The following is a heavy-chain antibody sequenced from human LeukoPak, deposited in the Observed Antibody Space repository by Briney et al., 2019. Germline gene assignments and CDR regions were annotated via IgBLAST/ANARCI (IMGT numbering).Heavy chain of an antibody. CDR2: IYTSGYT. D-gene: IGHD3-22*01. Sequence: PSETLSLTCTVSGSSINTYYWSWIRQPAGKGLEWIGRIYTSGYTNYNPSLKSRVTMSVDTSKNQFSLKLSSVTAADTAVYYCARDRVESSGYYYYYGMDVWGQGTTVTVSS. CDR1: GSSINTYY. J-gene: IGHJ6*02. CDR3: ARDRVESSGYYYYYGMDV. V-gene: IGHV4-4*07.